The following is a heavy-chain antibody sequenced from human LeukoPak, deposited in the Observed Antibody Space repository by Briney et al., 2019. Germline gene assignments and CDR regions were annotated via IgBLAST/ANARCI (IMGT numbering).Heavy chain of an antibody. CDR1: GFTFSSYE. CDR2: ISSSGSTI. V-gene: IGHV3-48*03. J-gene: IGHJ4*02. Sequence: PGGSLRLSCAASGFTFSSYEMNWVRQAPGKGLEWVSYISSSGSTIYYADSVKGRFTISRDNAKNSLYLQMSSLRAEDTAVYYCARWGPGQTQFDYWGQGTLVTVSS. CDR3: ARWGPGQTQFDY. D-gene: IGHD3-16*01.